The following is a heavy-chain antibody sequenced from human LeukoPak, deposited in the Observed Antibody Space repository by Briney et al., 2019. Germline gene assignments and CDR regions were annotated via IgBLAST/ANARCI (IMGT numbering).Heavy chain of an antibody. CDR3: AKSNGYGLIDI. D-gene: IGHD3-22*01. V-gene: IGHV4-4*07. Sequence: SETLSLTCTVSGGSISSYYWSWIRQPAGKGLEWIGRIYTSGITNYNPPLKSRVTLSLDTSRNQFSLKLNSVTAADTAVYYCAKSNGYGLIDIWGQGTMVTVSS. J-gene: IGHJ3*02. CDR1: GGSISSYY. CDR2: IYTSGIT.